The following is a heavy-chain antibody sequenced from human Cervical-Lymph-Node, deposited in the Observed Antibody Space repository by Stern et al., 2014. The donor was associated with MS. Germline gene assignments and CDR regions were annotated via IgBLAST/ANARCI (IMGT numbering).Heavy chain of an antibody. CDR1: GFTFSSYA. D-gene: IGHD6-19*01. CDR3: AKDHEIAVTGQPYFDY. J-gene: IGHJ4*02. Sequence: VQLVESGGGLVQPGGSLRLSCAASGFTFSSYAMSWVRQAPGKGLEWVSGISVSGGVSGGSTYYAGSVKGRFTISRDNSKNTLYLQMNSLRAEDTAVYYCAKDHEIAVTGQPYFDYWGQGTLVTVSS. V-gene: IGHV3-23*04. CDR2: ISVSGGVSGGST.